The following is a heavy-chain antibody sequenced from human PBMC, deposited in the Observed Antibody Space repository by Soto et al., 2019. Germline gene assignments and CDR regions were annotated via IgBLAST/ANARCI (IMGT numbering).Heavy chain of an antibody. J-gene: IGHJ5*01. V-gene: IGHV4-39*01. CDR1: VFSISRIITY. D-gene: IGHD2-2*01. CDR2: IHYGGSA. Sequence: WETLSLTCTVSVFSISRIITYWGCIRQPPGRGLEWIVSIHYGGSAYYNPSLESRVTKSLDTSKNQFSLNLSSVTAADTELYYCARHSCSSPSCEIDSWGQGTLVTVSS. CDR3: ARHSCSSPSCEIDS.